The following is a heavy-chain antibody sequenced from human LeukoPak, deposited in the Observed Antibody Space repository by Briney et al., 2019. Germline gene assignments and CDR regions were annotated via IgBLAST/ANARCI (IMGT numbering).Heavy chain of an antibody. Sequence: GGSLRLSCAASGFTVSSKYMSWVRQAPGKGLEWVSVIYSGGSTDYADSVKGRFTISRDNSENTLHLQMNSLRAEDTAVYYCARIPKTTYFDYWGQGTLVTVSS. D-gene: IGHD4-17*01. CDR2: IYSGGST. CDR1: GFTVSSKY. J-gene: IGHJ4*02. CDR3: ARIPKTTYFDY. V-gene: IGHV3-53*01.